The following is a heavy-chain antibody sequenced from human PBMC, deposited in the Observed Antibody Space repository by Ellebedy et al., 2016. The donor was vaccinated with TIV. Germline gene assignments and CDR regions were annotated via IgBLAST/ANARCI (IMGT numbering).Heavy chain of an antibody. Sequence: GESLKISCTASGFTFGDYAMSWVRQAPGKGLEWVGFIRSKAYGVTTEYAASVKGRFTISRDDSESIAYLQMNSLKTEDTAVYYCTTNHGGSPRSYYFDYWGQGTLVTVSS. CDR2: IRSKAYGVTT. V-gene: IGHV3-49*04. D-gene: IGHD1-26*01. J-gene: IGHJ4*02. CDR3: TTNHGGSPRSYYFDY. CDR1: GFTFGDYA.